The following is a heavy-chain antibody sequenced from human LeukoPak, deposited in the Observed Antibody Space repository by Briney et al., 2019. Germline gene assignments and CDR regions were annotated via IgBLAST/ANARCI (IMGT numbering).Heavy chain of an antibody. CDR2: INPNSGGT. Sequence: ASVKVSCKASGYTFTGYYMHWVRQAPGQGLEWMGWINPNSGGTNYAQKFQGRVTMTRDTSISTAYMELSRLRSDDTAVYYCATGEEGADYYYGMDVWGQGTTVTVSS. CDR3: ATGEEGADYYYGMDV. CDR1: GYTFTGYY. J-gene: IGHJ6*02. V-gene: IGHV1-2*02.